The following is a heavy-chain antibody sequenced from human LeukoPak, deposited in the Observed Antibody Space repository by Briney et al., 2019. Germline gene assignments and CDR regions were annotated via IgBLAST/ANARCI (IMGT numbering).Heavy chain of an antibody. CDR3: ARAAVTTRWFDP. CDR1: GFTFSSYG. CDR2: ISYDGSNK. Sequence: GGSLRLSCAASGFTFSSYGMHWVRQAPGKGLEWVAVISYDGSNKYYADSVKGRFTISRDNSKNTLYLQMNSLRAEDTAVYYCARAAVTTRWFDPWGQGTPVTVSS. J-gene: IGHJ5*02. D-gene: IGHD4-17*01. V-gene: IGHV3-30*03.